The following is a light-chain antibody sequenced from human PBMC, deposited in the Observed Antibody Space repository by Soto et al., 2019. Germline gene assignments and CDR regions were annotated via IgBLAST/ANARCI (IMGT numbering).Light chain of an antibody. CDR2: EVS. J-gene: IGLJ1*01. V-gene: IGLV2-14*01. Sequence: QSVLTQPASVSGSPGQSITISCTGTSSDVGGYNLVSWFQQHPGKVPQLIIFEVSSRPSGISSRFSGSKYGNTASLTISGLQAEDEADYYCSSYTVYSTLVFGTGTKVTVL. CDR3: SSYTVYSTLV. CDR1: SSDVGGYNL.